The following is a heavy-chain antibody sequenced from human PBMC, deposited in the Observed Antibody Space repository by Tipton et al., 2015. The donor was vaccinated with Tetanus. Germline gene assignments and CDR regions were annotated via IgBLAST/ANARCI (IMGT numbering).Heavy chain of an antibody. CDR1: GFTFSDYT. V-gene: IGHV3-23*01. Sequence: SLRLSCAASGFTFSDYTMAWVRQASGEGLEWVSTISGGGHNTHYADSVQGRFTISRDNSKNTMYLQMNSLRAEDTAVYYCTKDVGIVLFDYWGQGTLVTVSS. CDR3: TKDVGIVLFDY. J-gene: IGHJ4*02. CDR2: ISGGGHNT. D-gene: IGHD2-8*01.